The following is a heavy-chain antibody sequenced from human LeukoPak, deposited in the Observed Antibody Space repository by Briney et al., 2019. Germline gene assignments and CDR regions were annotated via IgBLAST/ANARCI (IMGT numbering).Heavy chain of an antibody. CDR2: INPNSGGT. Sequence: ASVKVSCKASGYTFTSYYMHWVRQAPGQGLEWMGWINPNSGGTNYAQKFQGRVTMTRDTSISTAYMELSRLRSDDTAVYYCARRYCSSTSCFVDAFDIWGQGTMVTVSS. CDR1: GYTFTSYY. CDR3: ARRYCSSTSCFVDAFDI. D-gene: IGHD2-2*01. J-gene: IGHJ3*02. V-gene: IGHV1-2*02.